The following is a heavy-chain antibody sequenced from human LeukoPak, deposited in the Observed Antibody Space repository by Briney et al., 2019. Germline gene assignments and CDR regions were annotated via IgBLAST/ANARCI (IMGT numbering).Heavy chain of an antibody. V-gene: IGHV4-4*07. CDR1: GYSISSGYY. Sequence: SETLSLTCAVSGYSISSGYYWSWIRQPAGKGLEWIGRIYTSGSTNYNPSLKSRVTMSVDTSKNQFSLKLSSVTAADTAVYYCARGLHMITDLYYFDYWGQGTLVTVSS. D-gene: IGHD3-16*01. CDR2: IYTSGST. CDR3: ARGLHMITDLYYFDY. J-gene: IGHJ4*02.